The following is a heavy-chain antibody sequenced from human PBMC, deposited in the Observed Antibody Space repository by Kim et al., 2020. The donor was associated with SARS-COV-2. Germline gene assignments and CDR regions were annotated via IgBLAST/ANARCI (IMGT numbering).Heavy chain of an antibody. CDR1: GYTFTSYD. V-gene: IGHV1-3*01. J-gene: IGHJ5*02. D-gene: IGHD3-22*01. CDR3: ARVYFYDSSGYLQGFDP. CDR2: INAGNGNT. Sequence: ASVKVSCKASGYTFTSYDMYWVRQAPGQRLEWMGWINAGNGNTKYSQKFQGRVTITRDTSASTAYMELSSLRSEDTAVYFCARVYFYDSSGYLQGFDPWGQGTLVTVS.